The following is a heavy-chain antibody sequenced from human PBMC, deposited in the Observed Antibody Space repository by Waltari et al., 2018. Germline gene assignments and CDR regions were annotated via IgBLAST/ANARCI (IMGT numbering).Heavy chain of an antibody. V-gene: IGHV3-23*01. J-gene: IGHJ4*02. CDR3: AKKMTDNLYSFYFDA. CDR1: GFSFRNYG. D-gene: IGHD2-15*01. CDR2: IRAINGNT. Sequence: QLLESGGDLVQPGGSLRPSCAASGFSFRNYGMTWVRQAPGKGLEWVASIRAINGNTYYPDSVKGRFTISRDDSKNTLHLQMDSLRAEDTAMYYCAKKMTDNLYSFYFDAWGQGTLVTVSS.